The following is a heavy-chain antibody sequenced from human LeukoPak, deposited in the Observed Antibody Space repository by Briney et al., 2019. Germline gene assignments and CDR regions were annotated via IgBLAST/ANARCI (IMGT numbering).Heavy chain of an antibody. CDR3: ARTTTPDTYHYVMDV. D-gene: IGHD1-1*01. J-gene: IGHJ6*02. CDR1: GYTFTNYY. V-gene: IGHV1-46*01. Sequence: GASVKVSCKASGYTFTNYYMHWVRQAPGQGLEWMGIINPSGGSTSYAQKFRGRITVTRDTSTSTVYMELSSLQSGDTAVYYCARTTTPDTYHYVMDVWAKGPRSPSP. CDR2: INPSGGST.